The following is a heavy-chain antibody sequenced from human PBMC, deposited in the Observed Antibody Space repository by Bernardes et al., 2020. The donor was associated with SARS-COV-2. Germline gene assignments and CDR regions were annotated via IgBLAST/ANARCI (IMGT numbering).Heavy chain of an antibody. Sequence: LSLTCAVHGEAFSGYYWSWIRQSPGKGLEWVALISFDGSQKNFVDSVKGRFAISRDYSKNTLYLQINSLRDEDTAVYYCAKILSSAWFDLRVGYFENWGQGTLVTVSS. CDR1: GEAFSGYY. CDR3: AKILSSAWFDLRVGYFEN. D-gene: IGHD6-19*01. V-gene: IGHV3-30*18. J-gene: IGHJ4*02. CDR2: ISFDGSQK.